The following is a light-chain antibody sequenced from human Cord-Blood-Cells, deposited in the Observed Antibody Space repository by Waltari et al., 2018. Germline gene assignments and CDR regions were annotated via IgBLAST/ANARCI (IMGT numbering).Light chain of an antibody. Sequence: DIQMTQSPSTLSASVGDRVTITCRASQSISSWLAWYQQKPGKAPKLLIYDASSLESGVPSRVSGSGSGTEFTRTISSLQPDDFATYDCQQYNSYSRTFGQGTKVEIK. V-gene: IGKV1-5*01. CDR1: QSISSW. J-gene: IGKJ1*01. CDR2: DAS. CDR3: QQYNSYSRT.